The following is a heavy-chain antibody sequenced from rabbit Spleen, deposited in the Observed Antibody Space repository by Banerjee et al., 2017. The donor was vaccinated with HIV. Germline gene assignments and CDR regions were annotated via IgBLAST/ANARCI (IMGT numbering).Heavy chain of an antibody. Sequence: QEQLKETGGGLVQPEGSLTLTCKASGVSFSDKDVMCWVRQAPGKGLEWITCINIATGKSVYASWVSGRFIMSKASSTTVTLHMTSLTAADTATYFCARDLVTAIGWNFALWGQGTLVTVS. CDR2: INIATGKS. V-gene: IGHV1S45*01. J-gene: IGHJ3*01. CDR3: ARDLVTAIGWNFAL. CDR1: GVSFSDKDV. D-gene: IGHD7-1*01.